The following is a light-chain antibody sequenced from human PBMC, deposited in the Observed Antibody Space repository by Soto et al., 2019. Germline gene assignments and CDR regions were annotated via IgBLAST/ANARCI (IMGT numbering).Light chain of an antibody. Sequence: EIVLTQSPGTLSVSSGERVTLSCRASQSISSSYLAWYQQRPGQAPRLLIFGASYRATGIPDRFSGSGSGTDFTLNISKLEREDFAVYYCQQYNSSPPEFTFGPGTKVDSK. CDR2: GAS. V-gene: IGKV3-20*01. J-gene: IGKJ3*01. CDR1: QSISSSY. CDR3: QQYNSSPPEFT.